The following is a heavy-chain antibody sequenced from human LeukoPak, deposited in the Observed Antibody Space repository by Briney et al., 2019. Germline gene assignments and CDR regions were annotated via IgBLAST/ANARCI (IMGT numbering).Heavy chain of an antibody. D-gene: IGHD4/OR15-4a*01. CDR1: GGSISSYY. Sequence: SETLSLTCTVSGGSISSYYWSWTRQPPGKGLEWIGYIYYSGSTNYNPSLKSRVTISVDTSKNQFSLKLSSVTAADTAVYYCALTPDYWGQGTLVTVSS. J-gene: IGHJ4*02. V-gene: IGHV4-59*08. CDR2: IYYSGST. CDR3: ALTPDY.